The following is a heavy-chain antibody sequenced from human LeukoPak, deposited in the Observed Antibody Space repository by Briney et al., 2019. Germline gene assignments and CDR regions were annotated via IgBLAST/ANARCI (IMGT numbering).Heavy chain of an antibody. J-gene: IGHJ4*02. V-gene: IGHV4-59*01. CDR3: ARSRNYDSTGYNPTYYFDS. Sequence: SETLSLTCTVSGGSIIGSYWTWIRQSPGGGLEYIGYIYNTVDVNYSPSLKSRVTISIDMSRSQFSLRLRSVTAADTAIYYCARSRNYDSTGYNPTYYFDSWGQGALVTVSS. D-gene: IGHD3-22*01. CDR1: GGSIIGSY. CDR2: IYNTVDV.